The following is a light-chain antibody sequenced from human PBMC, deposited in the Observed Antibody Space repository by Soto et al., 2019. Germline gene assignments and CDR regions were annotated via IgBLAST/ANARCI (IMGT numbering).Light chain of an antibody. CDR2: GAS. CDR3: LQDYNYPWS. V-gene: IGKV1-6*01. J-gene: IGKJ1*01. Sequence: IQMTQSPSTLSASVGDRVTITCRASQGIRNDLDWYQQKPGKAPKLLIYGASNLQSGVPSRFSGSGSGTDFTLTISSLQPEDFATYYCLQDYNYPWSFGQGTKVDIK. CDR1: QGIRND.